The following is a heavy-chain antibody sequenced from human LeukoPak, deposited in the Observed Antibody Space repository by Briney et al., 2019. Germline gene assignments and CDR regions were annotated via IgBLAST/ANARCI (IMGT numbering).Heavy chain of an antibody. CDR1: GGSISSGSYY. CDR3: ARERGTTMVRGVISNYFDY. Sequence: SETPSLTCTVSGGSISSGSYYWSWIRQPAGKGLEWIWRIYTSGSTNYNPSLKSRVTISVDTSKNQFSLKLSSVTAADTAVYYCARERGTTMVRGVISNYFDYWGQGTLVTVSS. D-gene: IGHD3-10*01. V-gene: IGHV4-61*02. J-gene: IGHJ4*02. CDR2: IYTSGST.